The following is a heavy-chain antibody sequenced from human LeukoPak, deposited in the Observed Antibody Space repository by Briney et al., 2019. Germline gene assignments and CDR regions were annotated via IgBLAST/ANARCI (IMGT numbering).Heavy chain of an antibody. CDR1: GGTFSSYA. CDR2: IIPIFGTA. J-gene: IGHJ6*02. D-gene: IGHD6-13*01. V-gene: IGHV1-69*13. Sequence: EASVKVSCKASGGTFSSYAISWVRQAPGQGLEWMGGIIPIFGTANYAQKFQGRVTITADESTSTAYMELSSLRSEDTAVYYCARTFRSSWAFDYYYYYGMDVWGQGTTVTVSS. CDR3: ARTFRSSWAFDYYYYYGMDV.